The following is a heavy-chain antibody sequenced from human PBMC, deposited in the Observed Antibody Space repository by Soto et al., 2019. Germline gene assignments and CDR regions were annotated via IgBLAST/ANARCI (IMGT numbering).Heavy chain of an antibody. V-gene: IGHV3-49*03. D-gene: IGHD3-3*01. J-gene: IGHJ4*02. CDR1: GFTFGDYA. CDR3: TRYDFWSGYHFDY. CDR2: IRSKAYGGTT. Sequence: SGGSLRLSCTASGFTFGDYAMSWFRQAPGKGLEWVGFIRSKAYGGTTEYAASVKGRFTISRDDSKSIAYLQMNSLKTEDTAVYYCTRYDFWSGYHFDYWGQGTLVTVSS.